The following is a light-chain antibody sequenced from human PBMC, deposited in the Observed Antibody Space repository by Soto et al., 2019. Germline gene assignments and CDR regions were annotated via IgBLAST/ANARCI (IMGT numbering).Light chain of an antibody. Sequence: EIVLTQSPATLSLSPGERATLSCRASQSVSSSYLAWYQQKPGQAPRLLIYGASRRATVIPDWFSGSGSGTYFTLTISRLDPEDFAVYYWQQYGSSPLTFGGGTKVEIK. CDR2: GAS. J-gene: IGKJ4*01. V-gene: IGKV3-20*01. CDR1: QSVSSSY. CDR3: QQYGSSPLT.